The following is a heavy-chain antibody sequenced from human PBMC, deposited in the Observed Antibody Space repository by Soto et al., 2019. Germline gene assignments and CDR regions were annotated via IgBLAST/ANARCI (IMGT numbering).Heavy chain of an antibody. D-gene: IGHD3-22*01. CDR3: ARDYPDHYDSSGYYSGGWFDP. CDR1: GGTFSSYA. CDR2: IIPIFGTA. J-gene: IGHJ5*02. V-gene: IGHV1-69*06. Sequence: QVQLVQSGAEVKKPGSSVKVSCKASGGTFSSYAISWVRQAPGQGLEWMGGIIPIFGTANYAQKFQGRVTITADKSTSPAYMELSSLRSEDTAVYYCARDYPDHYDSSGYYSGGWFDPWGQGTLVTVSS.